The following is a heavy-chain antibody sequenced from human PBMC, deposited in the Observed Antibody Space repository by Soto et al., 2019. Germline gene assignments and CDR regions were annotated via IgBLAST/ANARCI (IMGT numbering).Heavy chain of an antibody. CDR1: GLSITDSELG. V-gene: IGHV2-26*01. J-gene: IGHJ5*02. Sequence: QVTLKESGPVLVKPTETLTLRCTVSGLSITDSELGVSWIRQPPGQPLEWLAHIDSSGEKSYRTFLKSRLATSKYTSKRQIGLTMTNMDTADTATYYCARRHLAVAVSPWFDPWGQGIPVTVSS. CDR2: IDSSGEK. D-gene: IGHD6-19*01. CDR3: ARRHLAVAVSPWFDP.